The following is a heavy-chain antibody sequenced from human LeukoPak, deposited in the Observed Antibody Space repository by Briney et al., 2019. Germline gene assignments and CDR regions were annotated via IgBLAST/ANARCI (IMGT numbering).Heavy chain of an antibody. Sequence: SVKVSCKASGGTFSSYAISWVRQAPGQGLEWMGGIIPMLGTTDYAQKFQGRVTITADEATTAAYMELSSLRSEDTAVYYCAKGALRLLGRGNWFDPWGQGTLVTVSS. CDR3: AKGALRLLGRGNWFDP. V-gene: IGHV1-69*01. J-gene: IGHJ5*02. CDR2: IIPMLGTT. CDR1: GGTFSSYA. D-gene: IGHD2/OR15-2a*01.